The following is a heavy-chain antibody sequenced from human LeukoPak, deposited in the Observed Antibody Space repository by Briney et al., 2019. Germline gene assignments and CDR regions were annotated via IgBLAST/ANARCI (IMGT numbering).Heavy chain of an antibody. CDR2: IYTSGST. V-gene: IGHV4-61*02. CDR1: GGSISSGSYY. D-gene: IGHD3-10*01. CDR3: ARSGRDGSGISLIR. J-gene: IGHJ4*02. Sequence: SETLSLTCAVSGGSISSGSYYWSWIRQPAGKGLEWIGRIYTSGSTNYNPSLKSRVTISVDTSKNQFSLKLSSVTAADTAVYYCARSGRDGSGISLIRWGQGTLVTVSS.